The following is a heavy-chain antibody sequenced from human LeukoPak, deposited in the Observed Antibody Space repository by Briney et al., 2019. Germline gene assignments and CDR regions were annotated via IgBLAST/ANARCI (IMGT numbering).Heavy chain of an antibody. V-gene: IGHV1-2*02. J-gene: IGHJ5*02. CDR2: INPNSGGT. D-gene: IGHD5-24*01. CDR3: ARGMATIFGWFDP. Sequence: GASVKVSCKASGYTFTGYYMHWVRQAPGQGLEWMGWINPNSGGTNYAQKFQGRVTMTRDTSISTAYMELSRLRSDDTAVYYCARGMATIFGWFDPWGQGTLVTVSS. CDR1: GYTFTGYY.